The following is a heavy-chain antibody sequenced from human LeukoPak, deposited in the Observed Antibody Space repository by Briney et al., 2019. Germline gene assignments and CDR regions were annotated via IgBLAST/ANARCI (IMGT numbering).Heavy chain of an antibody. V-gene: IGHV1-18*04. CDR2: ISAYNGNT. CDR1: GYTFTGYY. CDR3: ARDFVGVCSGGSCYLDAFDI. Sequence: GASVKVSCKASGYTFTGYYMHWVRQAPGQGLEWMGWISAYNGNTNYAQKLQGRVTMTTDTSTSTAYMELRSLRSDDTAVYYCARDFVGVCSGGSCYLDAFDIWGQGTMVTVSS. D-gene: IGHD2-15*01. J-gene: IGHJ3*02.